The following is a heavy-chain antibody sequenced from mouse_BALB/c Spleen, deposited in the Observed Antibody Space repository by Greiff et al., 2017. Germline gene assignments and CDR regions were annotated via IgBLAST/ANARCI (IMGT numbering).Heavy chain of an antibody. CDR1: GYTFTDYA. V-gene: IGHV1-67*01. Sequence: QVQLKQSGPELVRPGVSVKISCKGSGYTFTDYAMHWVKQSHAKSLEWIGVISTYYGNTNYNQKFKGKATMTVDKSSSTAYMELARLTSEDSAIYYCARRFPDGYAMDYWGQGTSVTVSS. D-gene: IGHD1-1*01. CDR2: ISTYYGNT. J-gene: IGHJ4*01. CDR3: ARRFPDGYAMDY.